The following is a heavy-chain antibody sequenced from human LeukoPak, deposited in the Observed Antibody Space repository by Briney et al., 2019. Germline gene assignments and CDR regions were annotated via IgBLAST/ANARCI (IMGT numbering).Heavy chain of an antibody. CDR2: IWYGGSNK. V-gene: IGHV3-30*02. Sequence: GSLRLSCAASGFTFRSYGLHWVGRAPARGLGGGAVIWYGGSNKYYADSVKGRFTISRDNSKNTLYLQMNSLRAEDTAVYYCAKSRFQYSYYFDYWGQGTLVTVSS. D-gene: IGHD2/OR15-2a*01. J-gene: IGHJ4*02. CDR3: AKSRFQYSYYFDY. CDR1: GFTFRSYG.